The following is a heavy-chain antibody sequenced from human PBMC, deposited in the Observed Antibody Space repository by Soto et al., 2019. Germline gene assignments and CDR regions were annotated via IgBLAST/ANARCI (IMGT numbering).Heavy chain of an antibody. CDR1: GYGFSIYG. CDR2: INPYNGNT. J-gene: IGHJ4*02. V-gene: IGHV1-18*04. CDR3: ARDLYSSGCPAGY. Sequence: ASVNVSCKAAGYGFSIYGVSWVRQAPGQGLEWIGWINPYNGNTLNAQNLQGRVTLTTDTSTSTAYMELSSLRSEDTAVYYCARDLYSSGCPAGYWGQGTLVTVSS. D-gene: IGHD6-19*01.